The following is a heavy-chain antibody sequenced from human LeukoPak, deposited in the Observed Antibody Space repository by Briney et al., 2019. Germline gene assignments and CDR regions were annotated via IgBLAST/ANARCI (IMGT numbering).Heavy chain of an antibody. Sequence: ASVKLSCKVSGYTLTELSMHWVRQAPGKGLEWMGGFDPEDGETIYAQKFQGRVTMTEDTSTDTAYMELSSLRAEDTAVYYCATGGPVAAAGSLYFDYWGQGTLVTVSS. CDR3: ATGGPVAAAGSLYFDY. D-gene: IGHD6-13*01. V-gene: IGHV1-24*01. J-gene: IGHJ4*02. CDR1: GYTLTELS. CDR2: FDPEDGET.